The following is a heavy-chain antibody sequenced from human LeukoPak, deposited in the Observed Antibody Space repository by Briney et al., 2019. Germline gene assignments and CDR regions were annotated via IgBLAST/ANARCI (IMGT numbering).Heavy chain of an antibody. J-gene: IGHJ4*02. Sequence: GGSLRLSCAASGFTFSKAWMNWVRQAPGKGLEWVSFISTSSIFIYYADSLKGRFTISRDNAKNSLYLEMNSLRAEDTAVYYCARGDYSSGWYDYWGQGTLVTVSS. V-gene: IGHV3-21*01. CDR3: ARGDYSSGWYDY. CDR2: ISTSSIFI. D-gene: IGHD6-19*01. CDR1: GFTFSKAW.